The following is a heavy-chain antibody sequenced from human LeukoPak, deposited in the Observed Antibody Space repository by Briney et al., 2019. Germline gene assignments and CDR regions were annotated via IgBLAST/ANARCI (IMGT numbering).Heavy chain of an antibody. V-gene: IGHV1-18*01. J-gene: IGHJ4*02. CDR2: ISAYNGNT. Sequence: ASVKVSCKASGYTFTSYGISWVRQAPGQGLEWMGWISAYNGNTNYAQKLQGRVTMTTDTSTSTAYMGLRSLRSDDTAVYYCARDLGGSYYDSSGYFDYWGQGTLVTVSS. CDR1: GYTFTSYG. CDR3: ARDLGGSYYDSSGYFDY. D-gene: IGHD3-22*01.